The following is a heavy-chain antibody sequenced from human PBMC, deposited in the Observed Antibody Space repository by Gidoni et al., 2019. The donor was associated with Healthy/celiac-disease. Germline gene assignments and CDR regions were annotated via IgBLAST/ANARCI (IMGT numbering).Heavy chain of an antibody. J-gene: IGHJ4*02. CDR1: GGSISSYY. CDR2: IYYRGST. CDR3: ARVGEWELNFDY. Sequence: QVQLQESGPGLVKPSETLSLTCTVSGGSISSYYWSWIRQPPGKGLEWIGYIYYRGSTNYNPSLKSRVTISVDTSKNQFSLKLSSVTAADTAVYYCARVGEWELNFDYWGQGTLVTVSS. V-gene: IGHV4-59*01. D-gene: IGHD1-26*01.